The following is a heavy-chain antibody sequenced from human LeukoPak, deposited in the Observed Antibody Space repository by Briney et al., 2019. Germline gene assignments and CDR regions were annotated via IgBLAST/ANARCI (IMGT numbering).Heavy chain of an antibody. D-gene: IGHD3-22*01. CDR1: GGSISSSSYY. CDR3: AREGTYYYDSSGYLG. CDR2: IYYSGST. J-gene: IGHJ4*02. V-gene: IGHV4-39*02. Sequence: PSETLSPTCTVSGGSISSSSYYWGWIRQPPGKGLEWIGNIYYSGSTYYNPSLKSRVTISLDTSKNQFSLKLSSVTAADTAVYYCAREGTYYYDSSGYLGWGQGTLVTVSS.